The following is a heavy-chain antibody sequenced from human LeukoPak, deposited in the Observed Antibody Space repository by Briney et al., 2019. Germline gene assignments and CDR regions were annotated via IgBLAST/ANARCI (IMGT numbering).Heavy chain of an antibody. CDR3: TTEGWLLTSQRYYFDY. V-gene: IGHV3-15*01. CDR2: IKSKTDGGTT. CDR1: GFTFSNAW. J-gene: IGHJ4*02. Sequence: PGGSLRLSCAAPGFTFSNAWMSWVRQAPGKGLEWVGRIKSKTDGGTTDYAAPVKGRFTISRDDSKNTLYLQMNSLKTEDTAVYYCTTEGWLLTSQRYYFDYWGQGTLVTVSS. D-gene: IGHD5-12*01.